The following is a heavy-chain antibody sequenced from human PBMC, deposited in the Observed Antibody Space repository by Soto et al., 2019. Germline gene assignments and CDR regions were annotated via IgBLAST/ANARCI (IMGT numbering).Heavy chain of an antibody. J-gene: IGHJ5*02. CDR2: IYHSGTF. Sequence: QLQLQESGSGLVKPSETLSLTCAVSGGSIGGVGYSWSWIRQPPGGGLEGIGYIYHSGTFLKSPSLKTRLTMSLDMSNNQFSLTLNSMPAADTAVYYCARAQFYSGSGNYNNLMFDAWGQGIQVTVSS. D-gene: IGHD3-10*01. CDR1: GGSIGGVGYS. V-gene: IGHV4-30-2*01. CDR3: ARAQFYSGSGNYNNLMFDA.